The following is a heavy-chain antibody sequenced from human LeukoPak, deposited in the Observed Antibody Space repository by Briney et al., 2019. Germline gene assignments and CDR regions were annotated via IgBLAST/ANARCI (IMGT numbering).Heavy chain of an antibody. CDR2: ISSSGSTI. D-gene: IGHD3-10*01. Sequence: GGSLRLSCAASGFTFSSYEMNWVRQAPGKGLEWVSYISSSGSTIYHADSVKGRFTISRDNAKNSLYLQMNSLRAEDTAVYYCARDPGRFDYWGQGTLVTVSS. V-gene: IGHV3-48*03. J-gene: IGHJ4*02. CDR1: GFTFSSYE. CDR3: ARDPGRFDY.